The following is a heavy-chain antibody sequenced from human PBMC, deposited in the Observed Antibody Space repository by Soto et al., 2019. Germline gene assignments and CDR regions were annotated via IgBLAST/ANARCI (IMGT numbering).Heavy chain of an antibody. CDR3: ARAALEIDFWSGPPGCWY. V-gene: IGHV4-31*03. CDR1: GDSLASGGYY. CDR2: IYYTGST. D-gene: IGHD3-3*01. Sequence: PSETLSLTCTVSGDSLASGGYYWTWIRQHPGKGLEWIGYIYYTGSTFYNPSLKNRVSILIDTSHNQFSLDLTSLTAADTDVYFCARAALEIDFWSGPPGCWY. J-gene: IGHJ2*01.